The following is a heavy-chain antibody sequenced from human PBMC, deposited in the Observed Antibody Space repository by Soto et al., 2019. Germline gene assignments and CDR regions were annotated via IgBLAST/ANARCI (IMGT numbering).Heavy chain of an antibody. Sequence: GGSLRLYCAASGFTFSTFGLNWVRQAPGKGLEWVSYISSSSSTIYYADSVRGRFTISRDNAKNSLYLQMNSLRDEDTAVYYCASKTTRGGLGIDYWGQGTLVTVSS. CDR1: GFTFSTFG. CDR2: ISSSSSTI. CDR3: ASKTTRGGLGIDY. D-gene: IGHD4-4*01. V-gene: IGHV3-48*02. J-gene: IGHJ4*02.